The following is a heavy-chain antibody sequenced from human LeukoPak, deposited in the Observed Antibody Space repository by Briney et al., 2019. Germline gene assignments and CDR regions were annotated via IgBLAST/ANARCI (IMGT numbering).Heavy chain of an antibody. CDR2: INSDGSST. CDR3: ARRGGYGMNY. V-gene: IGHV3-74*01. Sequence: PGGSLRLSCAASGFTFRSYWMHWVREAPGKGLVWGSRINSDGSSTSYADSVKGRFTISRDNAKNTLYLQMNSLRVEDTAVYYCARRGGYGMNYWGQGNLVTVSS. CDR1: GFTFRSYW. J-gene: IGHJ4*02. D-gene: IGHD6-25*01.